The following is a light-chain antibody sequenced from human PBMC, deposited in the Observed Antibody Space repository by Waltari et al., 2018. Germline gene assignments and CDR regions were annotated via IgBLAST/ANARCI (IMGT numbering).Light chain of an antibody. CDR3: QQYYSSPFT. CDR1: QSIFYTSNNKKY. Sequence: DSVMTQSPDTLSVSLGERATINCKSSQSIFYTSNNKKYLAWYQQKPGQPPKLLIYWASTRDSGVPDRFSGSGSGTDFTLTISSLQAEDVAVYYCQQYYSSPFTFGGGTKVEIK. CDR2: WAS. J-gene: IGKJ4*01. V-gene: IGKV4-1*01.